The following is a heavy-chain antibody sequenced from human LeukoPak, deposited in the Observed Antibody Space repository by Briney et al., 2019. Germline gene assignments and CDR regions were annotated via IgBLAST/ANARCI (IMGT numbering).Heavy chain of an antibody. D-gene: IGHD6-13*01. CDR1: GFTFSSFA. V-gene: IGHV3-23*01. CDR3: VKDTSAGYSNSWSDS. J-gene: IGHJ4*02. Sequence: PGGSLRLSCAASGFTFSSFAMIWVRQAPGKGLEWVSVIGSDSGGIVYADSVKGRFTISRDNAKNSLYLQMNSLRAEDTALYYCVKDTSAGYSNSWSDSWGQGTLVTVSS. CDR2: IGSDSGGI.